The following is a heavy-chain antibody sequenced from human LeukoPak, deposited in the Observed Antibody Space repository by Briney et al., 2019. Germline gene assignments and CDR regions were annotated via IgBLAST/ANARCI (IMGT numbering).Heavy chain of an antibody. CDR1: GYTFTGYY. J-gene: IGHJ4*02. CDR3: AREQSSGYYYWNY. CDR2: INPDSGGT. V-gene: IGHV1-2*02. Sequence: ASVKVSCKASGYTFTGYYMHWVRQAPGQGLEWMGWINPDSGGTNYAQKFQGRVTMTRDTSISTAYMELSRLRSDDTAMYYCAREQSSGYYYWNYWGQGTLVSVSS. D-gene: IGHD3-22*01.